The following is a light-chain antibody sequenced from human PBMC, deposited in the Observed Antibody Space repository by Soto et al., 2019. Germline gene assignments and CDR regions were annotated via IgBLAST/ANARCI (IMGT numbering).Light chain of an antibody. CDR2: GAS. CDR1: QSVSYN. Sequence: EIMMTQSPATLSVSQGEVATLSCRASQSVSYNLAWYQHKPGQAPRLLIYGASTRVTGIPARFSGSGSGTEFTLTVSSLQSEDFAVYYCQQYNDWPSFTFGPGTRVDI. V-gene: IGKV3-15*01. CDR3: QQYNDWPSFT. J-gene: IGKJ3*01.